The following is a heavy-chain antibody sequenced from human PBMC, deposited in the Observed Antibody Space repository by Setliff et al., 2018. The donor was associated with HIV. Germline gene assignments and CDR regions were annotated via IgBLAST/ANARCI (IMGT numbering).Heavy chain of an antibody. CDR1: GGSISNSNYF. Sequence: PSETLSLTCTVSGGSISNSNYFWGWIRQPPGKGLEWIGRIYSSGSTYYQPSLQGRVSMSIDSYKNHFSLSLRYVTAADTAVYYCARSFSGRYFWSGYYTGPDPKGENAFDIWGQGTMVTVSS. CDR3: ARSFSGRYFWSGYYTGPDPKGENAFDI. D-gene: IGHD3-3*01. CDR2: IYSSGST. V-gene: IGHV4-39*02. J-gene: IGHJ3*02.